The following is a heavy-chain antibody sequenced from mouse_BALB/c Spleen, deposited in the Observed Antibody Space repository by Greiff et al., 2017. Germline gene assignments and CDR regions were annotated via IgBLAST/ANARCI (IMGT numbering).Heavy chain of an antibody. CDR1: GFTFSSYT. J-gene: IGHJ4*01. D-gene: IGHD2-3*01. Sequence: EVKLVESGGGLVQPGGSLKLSCAASGFTFSSYTMSWVRQTPEKRLEWVAYISNGGGSTYYPDTVKGRFTISRDNAKNTLYLQMSSLKSEDTAMYYCARHWGLLYYAMDYWGQGTSVTVSS. V-gene: IGHV5-12-2*01. CDR3: ARHWGLLYYAMDY. CDR2: ISNGGGST.